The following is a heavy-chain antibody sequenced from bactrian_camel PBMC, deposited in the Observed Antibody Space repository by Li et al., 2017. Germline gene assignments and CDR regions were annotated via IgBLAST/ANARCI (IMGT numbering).Heavy chain of an antibody. V-gene: IGHV3-3*01. D-gene: IGHD1*01. Sequence: HVQLVESGGGSVQTGGSLKLSCTYPLDFSRCGMGWYRQAAGKEREFVSSISGDGGMVRYADSVQGRFTISQDNAKTSLSLQMNTLSTDDTAVYYCAAVLPIRLGSGAFGYWGQGTQVTVS. J-gene: IGHJ6*01. CDR1: DFSRCG. CDR2: ISGDGGMV. CDR3: AAVLPIRLGSGAFGY.